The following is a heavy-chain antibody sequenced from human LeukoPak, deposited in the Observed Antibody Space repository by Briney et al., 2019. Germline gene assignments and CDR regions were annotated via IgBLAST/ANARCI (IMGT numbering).Heavy chain of an antibody. CDR1: RFTFSSYA. CDR3: ANWGYCSGGSCHIFPYC. Sequence: QPGVSLTRSCSASRFTFSSYAMRWLGPGQGQGREWLTAISGSGSNTDYADSVKGRFIISRDNSKNTLYLQRNSLRAEDTAVYYCANWGYCSGGSCHIFPYCWGQGALVSVAS. J-gene: IGHJ4*02. CDR2: ISGSGSNT. V-gene: IGHV3-23*01. D-gene: IGHD2-15*01.